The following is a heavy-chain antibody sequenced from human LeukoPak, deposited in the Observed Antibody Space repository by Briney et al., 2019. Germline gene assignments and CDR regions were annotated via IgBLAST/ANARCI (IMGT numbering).Heavy chain of an antibody. CDR3: ARACDDIVVAVAADYYFDY. V-gene: IGHV1-2*02. CDR1: GYTFTGYY. Sequence: ASVKVSCKASGYTFTGYYMHWVRQAPGQGLEWMGWINPNSGGTNYAQKFQGRVTMTRDTSISTAYMELSRLRSDDTAVYYCARACDDIVVAVAADYYFDYWGQGTLVTVSS. D-gene: IGHD2-15*01. J-gene: IGHJ4*02. CDR2: INPNSGGT.